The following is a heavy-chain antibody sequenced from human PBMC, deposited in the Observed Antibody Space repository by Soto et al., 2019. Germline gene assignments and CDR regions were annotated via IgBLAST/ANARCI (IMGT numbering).Heavy chain of an antibody. CDR3: ARGRSSSSEYNWFDP. V-gene: IGHV3-64*01. Sequence: GGSLRLSCAASGFTFSSYAMHWVRQAPGKGLEYVSAISSNGGSTYYANSVKGRFTISRDNSKNTLYLQMGSLRAEDMAVYYCARGRSSSSEYNWFDPWGQGTLVTVSS. CDR1: GFTFSSYA. D-gene: IGHD6-6*01. J-gene: IGHJ5*02. CDR2: ISSNGGST.